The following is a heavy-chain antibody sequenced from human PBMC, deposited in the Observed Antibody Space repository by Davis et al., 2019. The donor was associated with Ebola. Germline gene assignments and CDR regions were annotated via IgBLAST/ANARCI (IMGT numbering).Heavy chain of an antibody. J-gene: IGHJ4*02. V-gene: IGHV3-33*06. D-gene: IGHD4-17*01. CDR2: LGNDEKDK. CDR1: GFTLRSHG. Sequence: PGGSLRLSCAASGFTLRSHGMHWVRQAPGKGLEWVAALGNDEKDKFYADSVKGRFMISRDNSKNTLYVEMNSLRADDTAVYYCAKDLYGDYVGDYWGQGTLVTVSS. CDR3: AKDLYGDYVGDY.